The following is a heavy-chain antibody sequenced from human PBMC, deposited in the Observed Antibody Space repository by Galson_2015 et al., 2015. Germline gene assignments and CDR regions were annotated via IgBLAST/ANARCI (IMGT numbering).Heavy chain of an antibody. Sequence: ETLSLTCTVSGGSISSRSYYWGWIRQPPGKGLAWIGSLYYSGSTYSNPSLKSRVTISVDTSKNKLSLKLRPVTAADTAVYYCARHGVKTYYYDSSGQGWFDPWGQGTLVTVSS. D-gene: IGHD3-22*01. V-gene: IGHV4-39*01. CDR3: ARHGVKTYYYDSSGQGWFDP. J-gene: IGHJ5*02. CDR1: GGSISSRSYY. CDR2: LYYSGST.